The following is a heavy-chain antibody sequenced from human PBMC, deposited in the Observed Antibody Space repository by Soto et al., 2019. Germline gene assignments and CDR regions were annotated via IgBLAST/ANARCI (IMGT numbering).Heavy chain of an antibody. CDR2: IKSKTDGGTT. D-gene: IGHD3-22*01. Sequence: GGSLRLSCAASGFTFSNAWMNWVRQAPGKGLEWVGRIKSKTDGGTTDYAAPVKGRFTISRDDSKNTLYLQMNSLKTEDTAVYYCTTAQTKIEDYDSSGYYYGMDVWGQGTTVTVSS. V-gene: IGHV3-15*07. J-gene: IGHJ6*02. CDR3: TTAQTKIEDYDSSGYYYGMDV. CDR1: GFTFSNAW.